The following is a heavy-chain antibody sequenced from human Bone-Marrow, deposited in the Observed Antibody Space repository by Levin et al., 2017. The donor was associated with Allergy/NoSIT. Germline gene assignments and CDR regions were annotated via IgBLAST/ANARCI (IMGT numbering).Heavy chain of an antibody. CDR1: GFTFSDHR. V-gene: IGHV3-72*01. CDR2: IRDKGNSYSI. Sequence: GGSLRLSCAASGFTFSDHRMDWVRQAPGKGLEWVARIRDKGNSYSIEYAASVRGRFTISRDDSKNSLYLQMNSLNTDDTALYYCSRDSGRYGFDFWGQGTMVTVSS. D-gene: IGHD1-26*01. J-gene: IGHJ3*01. CDR3: SRDSGRYGFDF.